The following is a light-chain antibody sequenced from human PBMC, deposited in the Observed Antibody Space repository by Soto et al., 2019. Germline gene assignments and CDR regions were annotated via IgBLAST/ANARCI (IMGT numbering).Light chain of an antibody. Sequence: QSVLTQPPSVSGAPGQRVTISCTGSSSNIGAGYDVHWYQQLPGTAPKLLIYDNNNRPSGVPDRFSGSKSGTSASLAITGLQADDEADYYCQSYDSRLSGSVFGGGTQLTVL. CDR2: DNN. V-gene: IGLV1-40*01. J-gene: IGLJ7*01. CDR1: SSNIGAGYD. CDR3: QSYDSRLSGSV.